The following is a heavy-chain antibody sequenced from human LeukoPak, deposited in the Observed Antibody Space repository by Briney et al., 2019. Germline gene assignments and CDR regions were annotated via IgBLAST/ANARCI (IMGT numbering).Heavy chain of an antibody. D-gene: IGHD4-17*01. CDR2: IYYSGST. J-gene: IGHJ3*02. CDR3: ASQNGDYAQDAFDI. CDR1: GGSVSSGSYY. Sequence: PSETLSLTCTVSGGSVSSGSYYWSWIRQPPGKGLEWIGYIYYSGSTNYNPSLKSRVTISVDTSKNQFSLKLSSVTAADAAVYYCASQNGDYAQDAFDIWGQGTMVTVSS. V-gene: IGHV4-61*01.